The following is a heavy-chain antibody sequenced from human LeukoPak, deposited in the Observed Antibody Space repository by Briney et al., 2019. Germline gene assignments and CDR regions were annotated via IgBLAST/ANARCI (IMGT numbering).Heavy chain of an antibody. CDR3: AKDREHYGSGSYYNWFDP. V-gene: IGHV3-74*01. CDR2: INSDGSST. CDR1: GFTFSSYW. J-gene: IGHJ5*02. Sequence: PGGSLRLSCAASGFTFSSYWMHWVRQAPGKGLVWVSRINSDGSSTSYADSVKGRFTISRDNAKNTLYLQMNSLRAEDTAVYYCAKDREHYGSGSYYNWFDPWGQGTLVTVSS. D-gene: IGHD3-10*01.